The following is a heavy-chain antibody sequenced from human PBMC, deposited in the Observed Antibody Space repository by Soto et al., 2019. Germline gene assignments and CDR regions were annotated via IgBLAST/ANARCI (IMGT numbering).Heavy chain of an antibody. CDR2: INPNNGGT. V-gene: IGHV1-2*02. D-gene: IGHD1-26*01. Sequence: GASVKVSCKASGYTFTGYYIHWVRQAPGQGLEWMAWINPNNGGTNYAQKFQGRVTMTRDTSISTAYMEVSRLRSDDTAVYYCARFIGSYYALDYWGQGTPVTVSS. CDR3: ARFIGSYYALDY. J-gene: IGHJ4*02. CDR1: GYTFTGYY.